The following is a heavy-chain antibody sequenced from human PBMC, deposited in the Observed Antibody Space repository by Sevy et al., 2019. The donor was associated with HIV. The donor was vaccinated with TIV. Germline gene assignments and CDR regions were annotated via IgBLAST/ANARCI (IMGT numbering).Heavy chain of an antibody. CDR1: GFTFSDYY. Sequence: GGSLRLSCAASGFTFSDYYMSWIRQAPGKGLEWVSYISSSGSTIYYGDSVKGRFTISRDNAKNSLYLQMNSLRAEDTAVYYCASVVHGWGSFNWFDPWGQGTLVTVSS. J-gene: IGHJ5*02. D-gene: IGHD3-10*01. CDR2: ISSSGSTI. V-gene: IGHV3-11*01. CDR3: ASVVHGWGSFNWFDP.